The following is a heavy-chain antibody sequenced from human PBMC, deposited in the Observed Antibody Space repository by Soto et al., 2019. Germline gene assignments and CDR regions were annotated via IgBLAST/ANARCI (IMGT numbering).Heavy chain of an antibody. J-gene: IGHJ5*02. V-gene: IGHV1-18*04. CDR1: GYTFTSYG. Sequence: ASVNVSCKASGYTFTSYGIIWVRQAPGQGLEWMGWISAYNGNTNYAQKLQGRVTMTTDTSTSTAYMELRSLRSDDTAVYYCARDCSSTSCFSWFDPWGQGTRVTVSS. CDR2: ISAYNGNT. D-gene: IGHD2-2*01. CDR3: ARDCSSTSCFSWFDP.